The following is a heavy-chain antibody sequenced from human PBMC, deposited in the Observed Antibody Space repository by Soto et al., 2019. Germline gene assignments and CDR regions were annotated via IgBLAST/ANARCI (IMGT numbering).Heavy chain of an antibody. CDR2: IYYSGST. CDR3: ARTYYYGSGSLYYFDY. Sequence: SETLSLTCAVYGGSFSGYYWTWIRQPPGKGLEWIGYIYYSGSTNYNPSLKSRVTISVDTSKNQFSLKLSSVTAADTAVYYCARTYYYGSGSLYYFDYWGQGTLVTVSS. CDR1: GGSFSGYY. J-gene: IGHJ4*02. V-gene: IGHV4-59*01. D-gene: IGHD3-10*01.